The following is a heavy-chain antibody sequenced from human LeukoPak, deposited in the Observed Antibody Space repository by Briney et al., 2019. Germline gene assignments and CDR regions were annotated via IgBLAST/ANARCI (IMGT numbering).Heavy chain of an antibody. CDR2: IYPGDSDT. CDR3: ARQGGYCGGGSCPSQSWFDP. D-gene: IGHD2-15*01. J-gene: IGHJ5*02. Sequence: GESLKISCKGSGYSFTSYWIGWVRQMPGKGLEWIGIIYPGDSDTRYSPSFQGQVTISADKSISTAYLQWSSLKASDTAMYYCARQGGYCGGGSCPSQSWFDPWGQGTLVTVSS. V-gene: IGHV5-51*01. CDR1: GYSFTSYW.